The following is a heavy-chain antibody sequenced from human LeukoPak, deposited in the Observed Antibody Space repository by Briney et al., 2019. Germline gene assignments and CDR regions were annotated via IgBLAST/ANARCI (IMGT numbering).Heavy chain of an antibody. V-gene: IGHV3-7*01. D-gene: IGHD5-18*01. CDR1: GFTFSKYW. Sequence: GGSLRLSCAASGFTFSKYWLSWVRQAPGKGPEWVANIKEDGREKHYVDSVRGRFTISRDNAQNSLYLEMNSLRVEDTAVYYCARDEEPKPGGYSYGNFHWGQGTLVTVSS. CDR3: ARDEEPKPGGYSYGNFH. CDR2: IKEDGREK. J-gene: IGHJ4*02.